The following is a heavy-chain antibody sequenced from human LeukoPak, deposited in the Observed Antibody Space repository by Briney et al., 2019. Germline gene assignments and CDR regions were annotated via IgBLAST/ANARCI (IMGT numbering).Heavy chain of an antibody. CDR1: GFTFSSYG. CDR3: AKEGYSRGYYSYYYMDV. Sequence: AGGSLRLSCAASGFTFSSYGMSWVRQAPGKGLEWVAFIRYDGSNKYYADSVKGRFTISRDNSKNTLYVQMNSLRAEDTAVYYCAKEGYSRGYYSYYYMDVWGKGTTVTVSS. CDR2: IRYDGSNK. V-gene: IGHV3-30*02. D-gene: IGHD6-13*01. J-gene: IGHJ6*03.